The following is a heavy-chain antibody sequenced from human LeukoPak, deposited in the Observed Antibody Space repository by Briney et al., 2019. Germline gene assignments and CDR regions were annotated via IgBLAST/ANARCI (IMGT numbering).Heavy chain of an antibody. CDR3: ARQPLEYSSSAFDY. D-gene: IGHD6-6*01. CDR2: IYYSGST. Sequence: SETLSLTCTVSGGSISTSSYFWGWLRQPPGMGLEWIGSIYYSGSTYYNPSLESRVTISVDTSKNQFSLKLCSVTAADTAVYYCARQPLEYSSSAFDYWGQGTLVTVSS. J-gene: IGHJ4*02. CDR1: GGSISTSSYF. V-gene: IGHV4-39*01.